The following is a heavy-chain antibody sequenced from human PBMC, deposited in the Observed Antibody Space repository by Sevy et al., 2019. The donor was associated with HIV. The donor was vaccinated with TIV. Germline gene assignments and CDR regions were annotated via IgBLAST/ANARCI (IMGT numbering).Heavy chain of an antibody. Sequence: SETLSLTCTVSGGSISNSTYYWGWIRQPPGKGLELIGTIYYGGSTYYNPSLKSRVTISVDTSKNQFSLKLSSVTAADTAVYYCARVGYCSGGSCYRAYNWFDPWGQGTLVTVSS. CDR2: IYYGGST. CDR1: GGSISNSTYY. D-gene: IGHD2-15*01. J-gene: IGHJ5*02. CDR3: ARVGYCSGGSCYRAYNWFDP. V-gene: IGHV4-39*07.